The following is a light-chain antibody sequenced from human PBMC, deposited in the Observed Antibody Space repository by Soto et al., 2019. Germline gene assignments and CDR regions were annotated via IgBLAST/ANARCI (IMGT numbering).Light chain of an antibody. V-gene: IGKV1-5*01. CDR2: DAS. CDR1: QSISSW. Sequence: DIQMTQSPSTLSASVGDRVTITCRASQSISSWLAWYQQKPGKAPKLLIYDASTLESGVPSRFSGSGSGTEFTLTISSLQPDDFATYYCQQYNSWPPTFGQGTKVDIK. CDR3: QQYNSWPPT. J-gene: IGKJ1*01.